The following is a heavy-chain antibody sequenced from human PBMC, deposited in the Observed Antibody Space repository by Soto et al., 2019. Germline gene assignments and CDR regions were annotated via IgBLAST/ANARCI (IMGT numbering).Heavy chain of an antibody. CDR2: INHSGST. V-gene: IGHV4-34*01. J-gene: IGHJ5*02. D-gene: IGHD3-10*01. Sequence: SETLSLTCAVYGGSFSGYYWSWIRQPPGKGLEWIGEINHSGSTNYNPSLKSRVTISVDTSKNQFSLKLSSVTAADTAVYYCARGAAGGSGSYWFDPWGQGTLVTSPQ. CDR3: ARGAAGGSGSYWFDP. CDR1: GGSFSGYY.